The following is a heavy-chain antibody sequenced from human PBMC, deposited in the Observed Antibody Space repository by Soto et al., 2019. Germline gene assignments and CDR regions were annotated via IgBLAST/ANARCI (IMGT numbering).Heavy chain of an antibody. V-gene: IGHV3-53*01. CDR2: IYSGGNT. CDR3: ARGTDNAKIRFDP. J-gene: IGHJ5*02. CDR1: GFAVSSNF. Sequence: GGSLRLSCAASGFAVSSNFVNWVRQAPGKGLEWVSVIYSGGNTYYADSVKGRFTISRDNSKNTVYLQMNSLRAEDTALYYCARGTDNAKIRFDPRGQGTRGTVSS. D-gene: IGHD1-1*01.